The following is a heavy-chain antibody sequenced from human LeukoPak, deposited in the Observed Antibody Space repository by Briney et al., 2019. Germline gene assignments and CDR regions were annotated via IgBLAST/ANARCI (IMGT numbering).Heavy chain of an antibody. CDR1: GGSFSGYY. J-gene: IGHJ4*02. V-gene: IGHV4-34*01. Sequence: PSETLSLTCAVYGGSFSGYYWSWIRQPPGKGLEWIGEINHSGSTNYNPSLKSRVTISVDTSKNQFSLKLSSVTAADTAVYYCARDPSTVTTAYYFDYWGQGTLVTVSS. D-gene: IGHD4-17*01. CDR3: ARDPSTVTTAYYFDY. CDR2: INHSGST.